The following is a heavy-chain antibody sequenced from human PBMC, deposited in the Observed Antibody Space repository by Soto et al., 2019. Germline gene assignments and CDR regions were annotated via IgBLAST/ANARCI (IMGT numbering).Heavy chain of an antibody. Sequence: GASVKVSCKASGYTFTSFGVSWVRRAPGQGLEWMGWISAYNGNTKYAQKFQGRVTMTTDTSTSTAYMELRSLRSDDTAVYYCARKYSSSSWFDPWGQGTLVTVSS. J-gene: IGHJ5*02. CDR2: ISAYNGNT. D-gene: IGHD6-6*01. V-gene: IGHV1-18*04. CDR3: ARKYSSSSWFDP. CDR1: GYTFTSFG.